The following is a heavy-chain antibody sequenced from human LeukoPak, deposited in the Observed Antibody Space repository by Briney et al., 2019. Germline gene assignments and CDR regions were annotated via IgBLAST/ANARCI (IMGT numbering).Heavy chain of an antibody. CDR1: GGSISSGSYY. CDR2: IYTSGST. J-gene: IGHJ4*02. V-gene: IGHV4-61*02. D-gene: IGHD2-21*01. Sequence: SETLSLTCTVSGGSISSGSYYWSWIRQPAGKGLEWIGRIYTSGSTNYNPSLESRVTMSLDTSKNQFSLKLRSVTAADTAVYYCARVAALDHCGGDCYPDYWGQGTLVTVSS. CDR3: ARVAALDHCGGDCYPDY.